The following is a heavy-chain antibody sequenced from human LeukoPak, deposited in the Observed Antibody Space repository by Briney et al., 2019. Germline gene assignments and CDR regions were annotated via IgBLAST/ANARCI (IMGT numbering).Heavy chain of an antibody. CDR1: GGTFSSYA. CDR3: ARDLWAYCGGDCYSPTKTYYYYYMDV. J-gene: IGHJ6*03. CDR2: IIPIFGTA. Sequence: GASVKVSCKASGGTFSSYAISWVRQAPGQGLEWMGGIIPIFGTANYAQKFQGRVTITADESTSTAYMELSSLGSEDTAVYYCARDLWAYCGGDCYSPTKTYYYYYMDVWGKGTTVTISS. D-gene: IGHD2-21*02. V-gene: IGHV1-69*13.